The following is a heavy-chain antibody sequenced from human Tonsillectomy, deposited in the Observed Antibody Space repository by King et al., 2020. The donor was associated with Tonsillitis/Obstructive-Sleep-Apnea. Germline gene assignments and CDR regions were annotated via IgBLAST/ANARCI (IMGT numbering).Heavy chain of an antibody. CDR3: ARVARAPEYYRGWYFDL. J-gene: IGHJ2*01. V-gene: IGHV3-53*01. CDR2: IYSGGST. Sequence: VQLVESGGGLIQPGGSLRLSCAASGFTVSSNYMSWVRQAPGKGLEWVSVIYSGGSTYYADSVKGRFTISRDNSKNTLYLQMNSLRAEDTAVYYCARVARAPEYYRGWYFDLWGRGTLVTVSS. D-gene: IGHD3-10*01. CDR1: GFTVSSNY.